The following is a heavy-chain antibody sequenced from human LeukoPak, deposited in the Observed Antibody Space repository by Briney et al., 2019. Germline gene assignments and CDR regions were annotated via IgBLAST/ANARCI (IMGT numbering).Heavy chain of an antibody. CDR1: GFTFSSYG. J-gene: IGHJ3*02. Sequence: GGSLRLSCAASGFTFSSYGMSWVRQAPGKGLEWVSAISGSGGSTYYADSVKGRFTISRDNSKNTLYLQMNSLRAEDTAIYYCAKEYTGTFSPFPSYFDNWGQGTMVTVSS. CDR2: ISGSGGST. D-gene: IGHD1-26*01. CDR3: AKEYTGTFSPFPSYFDN. V-gene: IGHV3-23*01.